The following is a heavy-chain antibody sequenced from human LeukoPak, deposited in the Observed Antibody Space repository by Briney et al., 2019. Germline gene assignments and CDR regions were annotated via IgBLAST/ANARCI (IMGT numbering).Heavy chain of an antibody. V-gene: IGHV3-23*01. CDR1: GFTFSSSV. CDR2: ISGSGGST. CDR3: AIGQLYDY. D-gene: IGHD2-2*01. J-gene: IGHJ4*02. Sequence: GGSLRPSCAASGFTFSSSVMSWVRQALGKGLEWVSAISGSGGSTYYADSVKGRFTISRDNSKNTLYLQMNSLRAEDTAVYYCAIGQLYDYWGQGTLVTVSS.